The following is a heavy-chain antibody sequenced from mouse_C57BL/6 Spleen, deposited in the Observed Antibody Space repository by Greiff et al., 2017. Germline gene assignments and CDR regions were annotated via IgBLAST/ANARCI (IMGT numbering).Heavy chain of an antibody. D-gene: IGHD2-3*01. V-gene: IGHV14-4*01. Sequence: EVQLQQSGAELVRPGASVKLSCTASGFNIKDDYMHWVKQRPEQGLEWIGWIDPENGDTEYASKFPGQATITADTSSNTAYLQLSSLTSEDTAVYYCTTGGYFYWGQGTTLTVSS. J-gene: IGHJ2*01. CDR3: TTGGYFY. CDR1: GFNIKDDY. CDR2: IDPENGDT.